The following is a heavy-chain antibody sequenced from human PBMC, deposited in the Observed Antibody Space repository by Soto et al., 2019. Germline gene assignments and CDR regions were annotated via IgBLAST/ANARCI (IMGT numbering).Heavy chain of an antibody. V-gene: IGHV4-30-4*01. D-gene: IGHD6-13*01. J-gene: IGHJ4*02. Sequence: SETLSLTCVVSGGSSSSGDYYWSWIRQPPGKGLEWIGYIYYSGSTYYNPSLKSRVTISVDTSKNQFSLKLSSVTAADTAVYYCASTGYSSSWYPYWGQGTLVTVSS. CDR3: ASTGYSSSWYPY. CDR1: GGSSSSGDYY. CDR2: IYYSGST.